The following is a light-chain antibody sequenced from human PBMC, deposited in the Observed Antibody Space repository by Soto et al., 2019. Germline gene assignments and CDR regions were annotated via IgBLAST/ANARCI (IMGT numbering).Light chain of an antibody. Sequence: QSALTQPASVSGSPGQSITISCAGTSSDVGRYNLVSWYQHHPGTAPKLMIYEVSKRPSGVSDRFSGSKAGNTASLTISGXXXXXXXXYYCCSYAGTNTYVLFGGGTKLTVL. CDR2: EVS. CDR1: SSDVGRYNL. V-gene: IGLV2-23*02. CDR3: CSYAGTNTYVL. J-gene: IGLJ2*01.